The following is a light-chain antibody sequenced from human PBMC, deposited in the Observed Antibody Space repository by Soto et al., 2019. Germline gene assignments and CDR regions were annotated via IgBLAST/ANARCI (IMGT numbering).Light chain of an antibody. CDR3: QVGDSYSGFVV. Sequence: SYELTQSPSVSVAPGQTARITCEEDNIGTKSVHWYQQKPGQAPVLVVYDDNDRPSGIPERFSCSNSGTTANLAISRGEGGDWGDYLLQVGDSYSGFVVFGGGTKLTVL. CDR2: DDN. CDR1: NIGTKS. V-gene: IGLV3-21*02. J-gene: IGLJ2*01.